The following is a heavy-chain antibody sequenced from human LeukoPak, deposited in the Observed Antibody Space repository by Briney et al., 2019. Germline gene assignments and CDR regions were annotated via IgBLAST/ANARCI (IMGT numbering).Heavy chain of an antibody. CDR2: IYYSGST. CDR3: ARPLGNGYSYWYFDL. V-gene: IGHV4-59*01. J-gene: IGHJ2*01. CDR1: GGSISSYY. D-gene: IGHD2-8*01. Sequence: SETLSLTCTVSGGSISSYYWSWIRQPPGKGLEWIGCIYYSGSTNHNPSLKSRVTISIDTSKNQISLKLTSVTAADTAVYYCARPLGNGYSYWYFDLWGRGTLVTVSS.